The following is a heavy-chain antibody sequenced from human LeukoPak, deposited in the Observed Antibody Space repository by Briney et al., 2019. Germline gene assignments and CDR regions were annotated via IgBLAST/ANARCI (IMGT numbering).Heavy chain of an antibody. CDR3: ARDRARGDYYDSSGYLMRYFDY. D-gene: IGHD3-22*01. J-gene: IGHJ4*02. Sequence: SETLSLTCAVDGGSFSGYYWSWIRQPPGKGLEWIGEINHSGSTNYNPSLKSRVTISVDTSKNQFSLKLSSVTAADTAVYYCARDRARGDYYDSSGYLMRYFDYWGQGTLVTVSS. CDR1: GGSFSGYY. CDR2: INHSGST. V-gene: IGHV4-34*01.